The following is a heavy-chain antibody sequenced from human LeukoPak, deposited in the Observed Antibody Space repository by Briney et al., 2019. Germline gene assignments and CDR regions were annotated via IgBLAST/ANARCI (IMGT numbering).Heavy chain of an antibody. CDR3: ARDRMFGELGY. Sequence: GGSLRLSCAASGFTFSSYEMNWVRQAPGKGLEWVPYISSSGSTIYYADSVKGRFTISRDNAKNSLYLQMNSLRAEDTAVYYCARDRMFGELGYWGQGTLVTVSS. J-gene: IGHJ4*02. CDR1: GFTFSSYE. D-gene: IGHD3-10*02. V-gene: IGHV3-48*03. CDR2: ISSSGSTI.